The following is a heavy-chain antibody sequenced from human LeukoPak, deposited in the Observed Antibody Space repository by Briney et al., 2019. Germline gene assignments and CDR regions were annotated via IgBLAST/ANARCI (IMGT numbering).Heavy chain of an antibody. J-gene: IGHJ4*02. V-gene: IGHV6-1*01. Sequence: SQTLSLTCAISGDSVSSNSAAWNWIRQSPSRGHEWLGRTYYRSKWYNDYAVSVKSRITINPDTSKNQFSLQLNSVTPEDTAVYYCARGGAVAGPKSLFDYWSQGTLVTVSS. CDR3: ARGGAVAGPKSLFDY. CDR2: TYYRSKWYN. D-gene: IGHD6-19*01. CDR1: GDSVSSNSAA.